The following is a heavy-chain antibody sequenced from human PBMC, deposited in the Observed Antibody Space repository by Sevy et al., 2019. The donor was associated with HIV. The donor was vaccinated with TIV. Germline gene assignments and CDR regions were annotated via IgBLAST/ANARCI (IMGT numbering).Heavy chain of an antibody. Sequence: SETPSLTCTVSGGSINSDHWNWIRQPPGKGLEWIGYVYYTGGTNYNPSLKNRVTISVDRTKNQFSLKLTSVTAADTAVSYCARRNDFDIWGQGTMVTVSS. V-gene: IGHV4-59*08. CDR2: VYYTGGT. CDR3: ARRNDFDI. CDR1: GGSINSDH. J-gene: IGHJ3*02.